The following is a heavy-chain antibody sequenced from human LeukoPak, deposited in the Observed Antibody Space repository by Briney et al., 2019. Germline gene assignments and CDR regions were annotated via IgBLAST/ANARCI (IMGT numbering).Heavy chain of an antibody. CDR2: INHSGST. J-gene: IGHJ4*02. CDR3: AREDLGRDIDY. D-gene: IGHD2-15*01. V-gene: IGHV4-34*01. Sequence: GSLRLSCAASGFTFSSYAMSWIRQPPGKGLEWIGEINHSGSTNYNPSLKSRVTISVDTSKNQFSLKLSSVTAADTAVYYCAREDLGRDIDYWGQGTLVTVSS. CDR1: GFTFSSYA.